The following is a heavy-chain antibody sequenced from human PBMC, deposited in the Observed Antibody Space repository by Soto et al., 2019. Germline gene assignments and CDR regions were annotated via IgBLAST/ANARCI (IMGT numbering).Heavy chain of an antibody. J-gene: IGHJ4*02. D-gene: IGHD2-2*01. V-gene: IGHV3-23*01. CDR2: ISGSGGST. CDR3: AKDVGYCSSTSCYAGVY. Sequence: PGGSLRLSCAASGFTFSSYAMSWVRQAPGKGLEWVSAISGSGGSTYYADSVKGRFTISRDNSKNTLYLQMNSLRAEDTAVYYWAKDVGYCSSTSCYAGVYWGQGTLVTVSS. CDR1: GFTFSSYA.